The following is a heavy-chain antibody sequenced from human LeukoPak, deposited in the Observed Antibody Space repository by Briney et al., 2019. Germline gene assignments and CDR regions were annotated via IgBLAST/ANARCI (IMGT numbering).Heavy chain of an antibody. D-gene: IGHD1-14*01. Sequence: TGGSLRLSCAASGLSFSSFAMSWVRQGPARGLEWVSSIRGNGDTFYADSVKGRFTLYSDSSRNTVYFQLNNLRVEDTAIYYCARASWVSTTDAVRWGQETLVTVSS. CDR2: IRGNGDT. V-gene: IGHV3-23*01. CDR3: ARASWVSTTDAVR. CDR1: GLSFSSFA. J-gene: IGHJ4*02.